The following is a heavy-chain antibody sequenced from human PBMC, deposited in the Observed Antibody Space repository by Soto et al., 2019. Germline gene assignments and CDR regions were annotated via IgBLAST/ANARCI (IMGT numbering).Heavy chain of an antibody. CDR1: GFTFSNYA. V-gene: IGHV3-64D*06. CDR2: ITSEGDRT. Sequence: GGSLRLSFSVSGFTFSNYALHWVRQAPGKGLEYVSGITSEGDRTWHADSVKDRFTISRDNSANTLFLQMSSLRVEYTAIHFCVKGSPLLLYYFEFWGPGTLVTVSS. CDR3: VKGSPLLLYYFEF. D-gene: IGHD2-15*01. J-gene: IGHJ4*02.